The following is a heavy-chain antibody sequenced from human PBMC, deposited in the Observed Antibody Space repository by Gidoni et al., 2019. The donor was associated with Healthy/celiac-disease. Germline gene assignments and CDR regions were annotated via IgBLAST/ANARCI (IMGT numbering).Heavy chain of an antibody. CDR2: ISYDGSNK. Sequence: QVQLLESGGGVVQPGRSLRLSCAASGFTFSSYAMHGVRQAQGKGLEWVAVISYDGSNKYYADSVKGLFTISKDNSKNTRYLQMNSLRAEDTAVYYCARAVIAAADPFDYWGQGTLVTVSS. CDR1: GFTFSSYA. CDR3: ARAVIAAADPFDY. V-gene: IGHV3-30-3*01. J-gene: IGHJ4*02. D-gene: IGHD6-13*01.